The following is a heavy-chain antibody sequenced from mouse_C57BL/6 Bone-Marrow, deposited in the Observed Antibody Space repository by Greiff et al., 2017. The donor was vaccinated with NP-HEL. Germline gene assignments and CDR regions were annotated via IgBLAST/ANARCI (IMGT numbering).Heavy chain of an antibody. CDR2: IHPTSGST. Sequence: VQLQQPGAELVKPGASVKLSCKASGYTFTSYWMHWVKQRPGQGLEWIGMIHPTSGSTNYNEKFKSKATLTVDKSSSTAYMQLSSLTSEDSAVYYCARPSYYSKKGVCYAMDYWGQGTSVTVSS. CDR3: ARPSYYSKKGVCYAMDY. D-gene: IGHD2-5*01. V-gene: IGHV1-64*01. CDR1: GYTFTSYW. J-gene: IGHJ4*01.